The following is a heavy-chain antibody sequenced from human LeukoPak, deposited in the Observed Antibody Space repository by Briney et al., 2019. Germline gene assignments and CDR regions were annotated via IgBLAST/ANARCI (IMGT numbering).Heavy chain of an antibody. V-gene: IGHV1-2*04. J-gene: IGHJ6*02. CDR1: GYSFTIFH. D-gene: IGHD6-19*01. Sequence: ASVKVSCKASGYSFTIFHIHWVRQAPGQGLEWMGWINPNSGGTNYAQKFQGWVTMTRDTSISTAYMELSRLRSDDTAVYYCAREEHSEAGYYYGMDVWGQGTTVTVSS. CDR3: AREEHSEAGYYYGMDV. CDR2: INPNSGGT.